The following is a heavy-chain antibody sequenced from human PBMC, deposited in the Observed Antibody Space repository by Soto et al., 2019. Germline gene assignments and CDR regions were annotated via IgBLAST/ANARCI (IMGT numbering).Heavy chain of an antibody. CDR3: AKDSTPIGRLGITIFGVVAPGHYCYGMDV. Sequence: PGGSLRLSCAASGLTFSDYYMSWIRQAPGEGLEWVSYISRSXSTIDYSNYVNGRLTISRXXSKHXXXQPXNSLRAEDTAVYYCAKDSTPIGRLGITIFGVVAPGHYCYGMDVGGQGATVTVSS. V-gene: IGHV3-11*04. CDR1: GLTFSDYY. J-gene: IGHJ6*02. D-gene: IGHD3-3*01. CDR2: ISRSXSTI.